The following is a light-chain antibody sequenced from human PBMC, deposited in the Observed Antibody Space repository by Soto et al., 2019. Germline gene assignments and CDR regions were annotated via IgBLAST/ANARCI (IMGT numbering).Light chain of an antibody. Sequence: EIFLTQSPASLSLSPVERATLSCRASQSVSSYLAWYQQKPGQAPRLLIYDASNRATGIPARFSGSGSGTDFTLTISSLEPEDFAVYYCQQRSNWSITFGQGTRLEIK. J-gene: IGKJ5*01. CDR1: QSVSSY. CDR2: DAS. CDR3: QQRSNWSIT. V-gene: IGKV3-11*01.